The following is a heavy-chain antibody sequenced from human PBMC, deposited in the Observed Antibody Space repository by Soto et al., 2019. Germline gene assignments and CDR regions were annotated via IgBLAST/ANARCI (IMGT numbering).Heavy chain of an antibody. D-gene: IGHD3-3*01. CDR1: GYIFSNYE. CDR2: ISPNNGDT. V-gene: IGHV1-18*01. J-gene: IGHJ4*02. CDR3: ARRQVTITSLGVVTEEDY. Sequence: QVQLVQSGAEMKKPGASVKVSCKASGYIFSNYEISWVRQAPGQGLEWIGWISPNNGDTNYAQKFQGRVTMTPDASPSTAYMEMRGLKSDDPSTYYCARRQVTITSLGVVTEEDYCGQGTRVTVSS.